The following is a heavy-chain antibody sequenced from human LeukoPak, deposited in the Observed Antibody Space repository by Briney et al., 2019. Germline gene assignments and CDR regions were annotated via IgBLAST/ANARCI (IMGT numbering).Heavy chain of an antibody. CDR2: ISSSGSTI. CDR1: GFTFSSYE. J-gene: IGHJ4*02. V-gene: IGHV3-48*03. Sequence: GGSLRLSCAASGFTFSSYEMNWVRQAPGKGLEWVSYISSSGSTIYYADSVKGRFTISRDNAKNSLYLQMNSLRAEDTAVYYCARESFGSSGHYDYWGQGTLVTVSS. CDR3: ARESFGSSGHYDY. D-gene: IGHD3-22*01.